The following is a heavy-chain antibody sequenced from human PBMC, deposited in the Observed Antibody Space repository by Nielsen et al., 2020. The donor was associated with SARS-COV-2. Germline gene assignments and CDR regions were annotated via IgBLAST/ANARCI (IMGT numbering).Heavy chain of an antibody. CDR3: AKGALFWFGDGKTRFDP. J-gene: IGHJ5*02. CDR2: ISYEGSKK. D-gene: IGHD3-10*01. Sequence: GESLKISCTASGFTFNTFSMHWIRQAPGKGLEWLAVISYEGSKKYYADSLLGRFTVSRDNSRNTLHLQMASLRPEDTAVYYCAKGALFWFGDGKTRFDPWGQGTLVIVSS. CDR1: GFTFNTFS. V-gene: IGHV3-30-3*01.